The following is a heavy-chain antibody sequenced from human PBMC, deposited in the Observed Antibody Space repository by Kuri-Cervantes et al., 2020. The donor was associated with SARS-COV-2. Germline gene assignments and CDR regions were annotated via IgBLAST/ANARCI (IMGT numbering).Heavy chain of an antibody. J-gene: IGHJ4*02. Sequence: SQTLSLICAFYGGSFSGYYWSWIRQPPGKGLEWIGEINHSGSTNYNPSLKSRVTISVDTSKNQFSLKLSSVNAADTAVYYYARGPRYSSSWYQTLDYWGQGTLVTVSS. CDR2: INHSGST. CDR1: GGSFSGYY. D-gene: IGHD6-13*01. V-gene: IGHV4-34*01. CDR3: ARGPRYSSSWYQTLDY.